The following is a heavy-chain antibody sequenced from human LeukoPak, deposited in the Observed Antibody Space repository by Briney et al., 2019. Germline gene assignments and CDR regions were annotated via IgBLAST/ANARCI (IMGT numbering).Heavy chain of an antibody. CDR2: IKQDGSEK. J-gene: IGHJ4*02. Sequence: PGGSLRLSCAASGFTFSSYWMSWVRQAPGKGLEWVANIKQDGSEKYYVDSVKGRLTISRDNAKNSLYLQMNSLRAEDTAVYYCASRSDDYGDLEDYWGQGTLVTVSS. V-gene: IGHV3-7*05. D-gene: IGHD4-17*01. CDR3: ASRSDDYGDLEDY. CDR1: GFTFSSYW.